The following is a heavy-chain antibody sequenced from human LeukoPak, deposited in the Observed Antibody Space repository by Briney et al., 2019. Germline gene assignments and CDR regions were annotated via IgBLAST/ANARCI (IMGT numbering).Heavy chain of an antibody. CDR2: IKQDGSEK. CDR3: ARERNLEIAVAGTIFDY. D-gene: IGHD6-19*01. Sequence: PGGSLRLSCAASGFTFSSYAMSWVRQAPGKGLEWVANIKQDGSEKYYVDSVKGRFTISRDNAKNSLYLQMNSLRAEDTAVYYCARERNLEIAVAGTIFDYWGQGTLVTVSS. V-gene: IGHV3-7*01. CDR1: GFTFSSYA. J-gene: IGHJ4*02.